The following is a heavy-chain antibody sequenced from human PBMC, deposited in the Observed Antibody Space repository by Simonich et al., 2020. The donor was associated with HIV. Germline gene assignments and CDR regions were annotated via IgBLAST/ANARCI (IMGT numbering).Heavy chain of an antibody. V-gene: IGHV4-34*01. J-gene: IGHJ4*02. CDR3: ARRDRELILYFDY. CDR2: INHSGIT. CDR1: GGSFSGYY. D-gene: IGHD3-3*01. Sequence: QVQLQQWGAGLLNPSETLSLTCAVYGGSFSGYYWSWIRQPPGKGLEWIGEINHSGITNYKSSLNSRATISVDKSKNQFSLKLSSLTAADTAIYYCARRDRELILYFDYWGQGNLVTVSS.